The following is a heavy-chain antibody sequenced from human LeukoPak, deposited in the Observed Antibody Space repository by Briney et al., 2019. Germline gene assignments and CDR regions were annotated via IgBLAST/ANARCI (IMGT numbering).Heavy chain of an antibody. Sequence: SETLSLTCTVSGGSISGYYWSWIRQPPGKGPEWIGYIYYSGSTNYNPSLKSRVTISVDTSKNQFSVKMNSVTAADTAVYYCARLASSGWSHCDYWGQGTLVTVSS. CDR1: GGSISGYY. V-gene: IGHV4-59*08. J-gene: IGHJ4*02. D-gene: IGHD6-19*01. CDR2: IYYSGST. CDR3: ARLASSGWSHCDY.